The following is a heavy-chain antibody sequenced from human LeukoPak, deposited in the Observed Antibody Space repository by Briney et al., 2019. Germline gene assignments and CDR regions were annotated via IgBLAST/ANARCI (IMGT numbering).Heavy chain of an antibody. CDR2: INHSGST. CDR3: ARGRGPTGYCSSTSCSPFQH. V-gene: IGHV4-34*01. CDR1: GGSFSGYY. D-gene: IGHD2-2*01. Sequence: SETLSLTCAVYGGSFSGYYWSWIRQPPGKGLEWIGEINHSGSTNSKPSLKSRVTISVDTSKNQFSLKLSSVTAGDTAVYYCARGRGPTGYCSSTSCSPFQHWGQGTLVTVSS. J-gene: IGHJ1*01.